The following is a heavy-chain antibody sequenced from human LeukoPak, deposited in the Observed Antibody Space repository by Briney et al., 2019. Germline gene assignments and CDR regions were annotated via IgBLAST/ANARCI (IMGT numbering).Heavy chain of an antibody. CDR1: GFTFNSYT. CDR2: ISSSSGYI. V-gene: IGHV3-21*01. CDR3: ARSVIHYGMDV. D-gene: IGHD3-16*02. J-gene: IGHJ6*02. Sequence: PGGSLRLSCAASGFTFNSYTMNWVRQAPGKGLEWASSISSSSGYIYYADSVKGRFTISRDNTKNSLYLQMNSLRVEDTAVYYCARSVIHYGMDVWGQGTTVTVSS.